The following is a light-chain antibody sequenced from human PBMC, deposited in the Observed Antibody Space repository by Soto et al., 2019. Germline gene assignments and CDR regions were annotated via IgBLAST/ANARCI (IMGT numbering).Light chain of an antibody. J-gene: IGKJ1*01. Sequence: DIQMTQSPSSLSASVGDRVTITCRASQVIANYLAWYQQKPGKVPKLLIYAASTLQSGVTSRFGGSGSGTDFTLTISGLQPEDVATYYCQRYDSAPQTFCHGTKVLI. CDR1: QVIANY. V-gene: IGKV1-27*01. CDR3: QRYDSAPQT. CDR2: AAS.